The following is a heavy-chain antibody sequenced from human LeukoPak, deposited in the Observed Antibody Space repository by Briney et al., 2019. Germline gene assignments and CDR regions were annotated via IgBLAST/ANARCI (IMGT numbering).Heavy chain of an antibody. CDR3: ARDAVVGQHQYDY. D-gene: IGHD2-2*01. CDR2: INHSGST. V-gene: IGHV4-34*01. Sequence: SETLSLTCAVYGGSFSGNYWSWIRQPPGKGLEWIGEINHSGSTNYNPSLKSRVTISVDTSKNQFSLKLSSVTAADTAVYYCARDAVVGQHQYDYWGQGTPVTVSS. J-gene: IGHJ4*02. CDR1: GGSFSGNY.